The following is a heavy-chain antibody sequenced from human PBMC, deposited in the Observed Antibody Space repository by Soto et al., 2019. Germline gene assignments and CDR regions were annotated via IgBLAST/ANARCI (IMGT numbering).Heavy chain of an antibody. Sequence: PSETLSLTCTVSGGSISSSSYYWGWIRQPPGKGLEWIGSIYYSGSTYYNPSLKSRVTISVDTSKNQFSLKLSSVTAADTAVYYCARHRLLGATTRVNWFDPWGQGTLVTVSS. CDR2: IYYSGST. CDR1: GGSISSSSYY. D-gene: IGHD1-26*01. V-gene: IGHV4-39*01. J-gene: IGHJ5*02. CDR3: ARHRLLGATTRVNWFDP.